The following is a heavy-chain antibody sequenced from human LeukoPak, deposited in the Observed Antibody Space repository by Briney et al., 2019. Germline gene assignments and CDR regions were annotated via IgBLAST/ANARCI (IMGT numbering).Heavy chain of an antibody. CDR1: GGSISNY. J-gene: IGHJ4*02. Sequence: SETLSLTCTVSGGSISNYWSWIRQPAGKGLEWIGRIYSSGSTDYNPSLKSRVTMSVDTSKNQFSLKLSSVTAADTAVYYCARFHYYDSSGYGVYFDYWGQGTLVSVAS. V-gene: IGHV4-4*07. D-gene: IGHD3-22*01. CDR2: IYSSGST. CDR3: ARFHYYDSSGYGVYFDY.